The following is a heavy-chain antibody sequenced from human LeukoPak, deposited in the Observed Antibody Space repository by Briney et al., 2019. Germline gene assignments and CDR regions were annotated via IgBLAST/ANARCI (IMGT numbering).Heavy chain of an antibody. CDR1: GFTFSSYS. CDR3: ARDGVGYYDSSGYYYFQH. Sequence: GGSLRLSCAASGFTFSSYSMNWVRQAPGKGLEWVSSISSSSSYIYYADSVKGRFTISRDNAKNSLYLQMNSLRAEDTAVYYCARDGVGYYDSSGYYYFQHWGQGTLVTVSS. J-gene: IGHJ1*01. D-gene: IGHD3-22*01. V-gene: IGHV3-21*04. CDR2: ISSSSSYI.